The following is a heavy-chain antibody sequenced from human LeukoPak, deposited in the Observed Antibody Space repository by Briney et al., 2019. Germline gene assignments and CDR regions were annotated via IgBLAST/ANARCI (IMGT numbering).Heavy chain of an antibody. Sequence: GGSLRLSCAASGFTFSSYSMNWVRQAPGKGLEWVSSIRSSSSYIYYADSVKGRFTISRDNAKNTLYLQMNSLRAEDTAVYYCARTYYYYYMDVWGKGTTVTVSS. V-gene: IGHV3-21*01. CDR3: ARTYYYYYMDV. CDR1: GFTFSSYS. CDR2: IRSSSSYI. J-gene: IGHJ6*03.